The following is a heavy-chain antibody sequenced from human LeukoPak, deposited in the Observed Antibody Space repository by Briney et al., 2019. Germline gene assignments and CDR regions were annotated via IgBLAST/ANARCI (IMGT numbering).Heavy chain of an antibody. Sequence: GESLKISCKGSGYSFYIYWLAWVRQMPGKGLEWMGNIHPGDSDIRYRPSFQGQVTFSADKSISTAYLQWSSLKASDTAMYYCARRDSSGYSFDSWGQGTLVTVSS. J-gene: IGHJ5*01. D-gene: IGHD3-22*01. CDR2: IHPGDSDI. CDR1: GYSFYIYW. CDR3: ARRDSSGYSFDS. V-gene: IGHV5-51*01.